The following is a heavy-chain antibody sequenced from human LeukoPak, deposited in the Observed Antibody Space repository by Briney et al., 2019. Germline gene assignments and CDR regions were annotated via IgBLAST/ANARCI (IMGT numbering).Heavy chain of an antibody. CDR3: ARRSDYDSGGYYYDF. D-gene: IGHD3-22*01. CDR2: IYPDDSDT. J-gene: IGHJ4*02. CDR1: GCIFTNYW. Sequence: GESLKISCKGSGCIFTNYWIAWVRQMPGTGLEWMGIIYPDDSDTRYSPSFQGQVTISADKSISPAYLQWSSLKASDTAMYYCARRSDYDSGGYYYDFWGQGTLVTVSS. V-gene: IGHV5-51*01.